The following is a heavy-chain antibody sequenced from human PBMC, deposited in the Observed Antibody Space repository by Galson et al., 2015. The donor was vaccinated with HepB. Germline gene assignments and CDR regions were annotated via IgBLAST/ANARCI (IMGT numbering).Heavy chain of an antibody. V-gene: IGHV4-59*01. CDR2: ISYSGST. D-gene: IGHD4-23*01. J-gene: IGHJ2*01. CDR3: ARDYGDNGGGFDL. CDR1: GASISSYY. Sequence: TLSLTCTVSGASISSYYWSWIRQPPGKGLECIGYISYSGSTNYNPSLKSRHTISIDTSKNQFSLKLSSVTAADTAVYYCARDYGDNGGGFDLWGRGTLVTVSS.